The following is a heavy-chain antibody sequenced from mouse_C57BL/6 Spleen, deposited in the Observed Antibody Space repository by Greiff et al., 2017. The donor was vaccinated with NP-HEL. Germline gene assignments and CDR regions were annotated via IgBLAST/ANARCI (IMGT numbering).Heavy chain of an antibody. Sequence: QVQLQQSGAELVKPGASVKMSCKASGYTFTSYWITWVKQRPGQGLEWIGDIYPGSGSTNYNEKFKSKATLTVDTSSSTAYMQLSSLTSEDSAVYYCARRGYDYDVAWFAYWGQGTLVTVSA. V-gene: IGHV1-55*01. J-gene: IGHJ3*01. D-gene: IGHD2-4*01. CDR3: ARRGYDYDVAWFAY. CDR2: IYPGSGST. CDR1: GYTFTSYW.